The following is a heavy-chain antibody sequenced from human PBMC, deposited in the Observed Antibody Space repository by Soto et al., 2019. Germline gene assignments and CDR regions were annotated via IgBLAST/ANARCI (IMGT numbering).Heavy chain of an antibody. J-gene: IGHJ6*03. V-gene: IGHV4-59*01. CDR1: GGSISSYY. CDR2: IYYSGST. Sequence: SETLSLTCTVSGGSISSYYWGWIRQPPGKGLEWIGYIYYSGSTNYNPSLKSRVTISVDTSKNQFSLKLSSVTAADTAVYYCARGTKRAVTIFGVVIRSTKDYYYMDVWGKGTTVTVSS. CDR3: ARGTKRAVTIFGVVIRSTKDYYYMDV. D-gene: IGHD3-3*01.